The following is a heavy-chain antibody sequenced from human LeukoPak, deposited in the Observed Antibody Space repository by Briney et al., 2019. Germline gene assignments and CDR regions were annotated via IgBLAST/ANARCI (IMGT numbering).Heavy chain of an antibody. CDR1: GYTFTSYY. CDR3: ARTESERENTAMFDFYYYGMDV. J-gene: IGHJ6*04. CDR2: INPSGGST. D-gene: IGHD5-18*01. Sequence: GASVKVFCKASGYTFTSYYMHWVRQAPGQGLEWMGIINPSGGSTSYAQKFQGRVTMTRDTSTSTVYMELSSLRSEDTAVYYCARTESERENTAMFDFYYYGMDVWSKGTTVSVSS. V-gene: IGHV1-46*01.